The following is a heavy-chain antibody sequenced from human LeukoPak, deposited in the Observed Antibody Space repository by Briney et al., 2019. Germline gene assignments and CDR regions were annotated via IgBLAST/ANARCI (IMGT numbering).Heavy chain of an antibody. V-gene: IGHV3-30*02. CDR3: ARNYYGSGSYNAFDI. J-gene: IGHJ3*02. Sequence: PGGSLRLSCAASGFTFSSYWMSWVRQAPGKGLEWVAFIRYDGNNKYYADSVKGRFTISRDNSKNTLYLQMNSLRAEDTAVYYCARNYYGSGSYNAFDIWGRGTMVTVSS. CDR1: GFTFSSYW. CDR2: IRYDGNNK. D-gene: IGHD3-10*01.